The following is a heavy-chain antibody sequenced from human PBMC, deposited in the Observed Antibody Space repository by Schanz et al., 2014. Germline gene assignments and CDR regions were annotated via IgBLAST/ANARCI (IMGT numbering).Heavy chain of an antibody. D-gene: IGHD1-26*01. CDR3: ARGGSGSHYHLDY. V-gene: IGHV3-48*01. Sequence: EVQLVESGGGLIQPGGSLRLSCAASGFGFSSYSMNWVRQAPGKGLEWVSYISGSSRTIYYADSMKGRFTVSRDNAENALYLQMNSLSAEDTGLYFCARGGSGSHYHLDYWGQGTLVTVSS. CDR2: ISGSSRTI. J-gene: IGHJ4*02. CDR1: GFGFSSYS.